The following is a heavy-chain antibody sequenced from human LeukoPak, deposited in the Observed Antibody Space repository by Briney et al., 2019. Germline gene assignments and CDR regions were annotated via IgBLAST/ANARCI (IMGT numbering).Heavy chain of an antibody. Sequence: ASVKVSCKASGYTFTGYYMHWVRQAPGQGLEWMGWINPNSGGTNYAQKLQGRVTMTTDTSTSTAYMELRSLRSDDTAVYYCARDQSEWSTPQPNDYWGQGTLVTVSS. D-gene: IGHD3-3*01. CDR2: INPNSGGT. CDR3: ARDQSEWSTPQPNDY. J-gene: IGHJ4*02. CDR1: GYTFTGYY. V-gene: IGHV1-2*02.